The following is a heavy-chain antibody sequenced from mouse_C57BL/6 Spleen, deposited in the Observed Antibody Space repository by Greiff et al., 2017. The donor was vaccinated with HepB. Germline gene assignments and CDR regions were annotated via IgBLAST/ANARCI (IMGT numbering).Heavy chain of an antibody. D-gene: IGHD2-4*01. Sequence: VMLVESGPELVKPGASVKISCKASGYAFSSSWMNWVKQRPGKGLEWIGRIYPGDGDTNYNGKFKGKATLTADKSSSTAYMQLSSLTSEDSAVYFCARKDYDYDGGTWFAYWGQGTLVTVSA. J-gene: IGHJ3*01. CDR2: IYPGDGDT. CDR3: ARKDYDYDGGTWFAY. CDR1: GYAFSSSW. V-gene: IGHV1-82*01.